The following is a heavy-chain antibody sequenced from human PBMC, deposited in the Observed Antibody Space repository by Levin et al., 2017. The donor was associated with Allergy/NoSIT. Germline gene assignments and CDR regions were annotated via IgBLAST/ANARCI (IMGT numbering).Heavy chain of an antibody. J-gene: IGHJ6*03. V-gene: IGHV4-39*01. CDR2: VSYSSST. Sequence: GSLRLSCTVSSGSINSNFYWGWLRQPPGKGLEWIAGVSYSSSTYYNPSFKGRVTISVDTSKNQFSLKLTFLTAADTAIYYCARLHYRHNYYYYYDMDVWGRGTAVTVSS. D-gene: IGHD4-11*01. CDR1: SGSINSNFY. CDR3: ARLHYRHNYYYYYDMDV.